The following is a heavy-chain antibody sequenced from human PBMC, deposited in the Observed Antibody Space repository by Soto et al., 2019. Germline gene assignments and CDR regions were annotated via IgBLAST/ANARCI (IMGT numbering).Heavy chain of an antibody. CDR2: IFYNGST. CDR1: GGSLSHYN. J-gene: IGHJ5*02. Sequence: QLQLQESGPGLVKPSETLSLTCTVSGGSLSHYNWNWIQQAPGKGMEWIGYIFYNGSTHYNPSLTGRVTISVDLSKNRLSLTLTSVTAADTAVYYCARSVYPWGQATPVTVSS. CDR3: ARSVYP. V-gene: IGHV4-59*01.